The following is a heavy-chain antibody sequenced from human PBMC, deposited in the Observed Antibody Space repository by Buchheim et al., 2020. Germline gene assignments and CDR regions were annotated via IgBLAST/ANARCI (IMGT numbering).Heavy chain of an antibody. Sequence: EVQLLESGGGLVQPGGSLRLSCAASGFTFSSYAMSWVRQAPGKGLEWVSAISGSGGSTYYADSVKGRFTISRDNSKNTLYLQMNSLRAEDTAVYYCAKGCGGDCVNYYYYGMDVWGQGTT. CDR2: ISGSGGST. J-gene: IGHJ6*02. V-gene: IGHV3-23*01. CDR1: GFTFSSYA. CDR3: AKGCGGDCVNYYYYGMDV. D-gene: IGHD2-21*01.